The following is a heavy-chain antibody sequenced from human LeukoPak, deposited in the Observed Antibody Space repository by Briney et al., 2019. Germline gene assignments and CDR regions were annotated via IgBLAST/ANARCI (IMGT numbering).Heavy chain of an antibody. D-gene: IGHD2-15*01. CDR3: ARIPQYCSGGTCYSGTFDY. V-gene: IGHV2-70*04. CDR2: IHWDDNK. Sequence: SGPALVHPTQALTLTCTFSGFSGSTSGMRVSWIRQPPGKALEGLAHIHWDDNKFYNTSLKTSLTISKDPSKHQVVLTITNMDPVDTATYYCARIPQYCSGGTCYSGTFDYWGQGTLVTVSS. CDR1: GFSGSTSGMR. J-gene: IGHJ4*02.